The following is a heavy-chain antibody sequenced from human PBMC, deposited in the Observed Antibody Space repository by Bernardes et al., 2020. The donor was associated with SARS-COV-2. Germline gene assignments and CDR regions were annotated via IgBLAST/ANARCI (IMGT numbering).Heavy chain of an antibody. Sequence: GGSLRLSCAASGFIVSNKYMTWVRQAPGKGLEWVSVIYSDGTTFYTDSVKGRFTISRDNSKNTLYLQMNSLRVGDAAVYYCARGEAVTILGVPIRGRWYYDLWGRGTQVSVSS. J-gene: IGHJ2*01. CDR2: IYSDGTT. V-gene: IGHV3-66*02. CDR3: ARGEAVTILGVPIRGRWYYDL. CDR1: GFIVSNKY. D-gene: IGHD3-3*01.